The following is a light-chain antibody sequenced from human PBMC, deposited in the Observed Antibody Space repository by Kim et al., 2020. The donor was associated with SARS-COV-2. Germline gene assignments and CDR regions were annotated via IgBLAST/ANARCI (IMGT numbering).Light chain of an antibody. CDR1: SSNIGAYYD. Sequence: QRVTNSCTGSSSNIGAYYDVHWYQQLPGTAPKLLIHANTNRPSGVPDRFSGSKSDASASLDITGLQAEDEAVYYCQSYDRSLSGSVFGGGTKVTVL. CDR2: ANT. J-gene: IGLJ3*02. V-gene: IGLV1-40*01. CDR3: QSYDRSLSGSV.